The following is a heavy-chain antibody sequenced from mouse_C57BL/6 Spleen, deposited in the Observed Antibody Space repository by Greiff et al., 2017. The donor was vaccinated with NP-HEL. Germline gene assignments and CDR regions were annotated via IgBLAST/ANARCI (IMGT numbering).Heavy chain of an antibody. CDR2: IWSGGSA. CDR1: GFSLTSYG. Sequence: VKLLESGPGLVQPSQSLSLTCTVSGFSLTSYGVHWVRQSPGKGLEWLGVIWSGGSADYNAAFISRLSISKDNSKSQVFIKMNSLQADDTAIYYCASMITATWFAYWGQGTLVTVSA. V-gene: IGHV2-2*01. J-gene: IGHJ3*01. CDR3: ASMITATWFAY. D-gene: IGHD2-4*01.